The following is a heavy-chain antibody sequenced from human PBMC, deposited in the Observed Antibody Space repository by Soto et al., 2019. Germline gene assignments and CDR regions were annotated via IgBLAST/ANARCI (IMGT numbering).Heavy chain of an antibody. CDR3: AREYCSGGSCYPPLNYYYYGMDV. V-gene: IGHV3-30-3*01. CDR2: ISYDGSNK. D-gene: IGHD2-15*01. CDR1: GFTFSSYA. J-gene: IGHJ6*02. Sequence: SLRLSCAASGFTFSSYAMHWVRQAPGKGLEWVAVISYDGSNKYYADSVKGRFTISRDNSKNTLYLQMNSLRAEDTAVYYCAREYCSGGSCYPPLNYYYYGMDVWGQGTTVTVSS.